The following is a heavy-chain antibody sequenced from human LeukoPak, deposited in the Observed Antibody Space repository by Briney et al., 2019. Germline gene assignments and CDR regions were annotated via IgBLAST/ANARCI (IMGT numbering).Heavy chain of an antibody. CDR3: AKDPPGGYPPYYFDY. Sequence: GRSLRLSCAASGFTFSNYAMHWVRQAPGKGLEWVAVISYDGSNEYYVDSVKGRFTISRVNSKNTLYLQMNSLRAEDTAVYYCAKDPPGGYPPYYFDYWGQGTLVTVSS. D-gene: IGHD5-18*01. CDR1: GFTFSNYA. V-gene: IGHV3-30-3*01. CDR2: ISYDGSNE. J-gene: IGHJ4*02.